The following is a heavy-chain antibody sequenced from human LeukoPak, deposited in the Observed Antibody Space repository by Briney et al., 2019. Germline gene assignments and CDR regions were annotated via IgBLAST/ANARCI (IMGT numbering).Heavy chain of an antibody. CDR1: AFSLNTYN. V-gene: IGHV4-4*07. CDR3: ARGVSSTNYLDY. J-gene: IGHJ4*02. CDR2: VYSTGST. D-gene: IGHD2-2*01. Sequence: GSLRLSCVVSAFSLNTYNMNWVRQAPGKGLEWIGRVYSTGSTNYNPSLKSRVTMSVDTSKNQFSLKLSSVTAADTAVYYCARGVSSTNYLDYWGQGTLVTVS.